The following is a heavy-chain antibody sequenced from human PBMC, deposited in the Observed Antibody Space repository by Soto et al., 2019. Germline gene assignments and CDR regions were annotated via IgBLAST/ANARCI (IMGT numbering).Heavy chain of an antibody. D-gene: IGHD2-21*02. Sequence: PGGSLRLSCAASGFSFTNFAMSWLRQAPGKGLEWVAGIGASGDITWYADSVKGRLSISRDNSKNTLYLQLNSLRFEDTAVYYCAKDDFTDRGDDYFDYWGPGXLVTVYS. V-gene: IGHV3-23*01. J-gene: IGHJ4*02. CDR1: GFSFTNFA. CDR3: AKDDFTDRGDDYFDY. CDR2: IGASGDIT.